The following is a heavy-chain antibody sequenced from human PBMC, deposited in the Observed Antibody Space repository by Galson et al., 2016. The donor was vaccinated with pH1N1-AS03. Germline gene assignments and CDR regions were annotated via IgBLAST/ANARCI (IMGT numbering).Heavy chain of an antibody. CDR2: IKQDGSEQ. V-gene: IGHV3-7*01. CDR1: GFSFSSHW. D-gene: IGHD5-24*01. Sequence: SLRLSCAASGFSFSSHWMRWVRQAPGKGLECVANIKQDGSEQYYVDSVKGRFTITRDNANNLVFLYMSSLTVEDTGLYYCAREVGRRDGYIWTSDAFDVWGRGTTVIVSA. J-gene: IGHJ3*01. CDR3: AREVGRRDGYIWTSDAFDV.